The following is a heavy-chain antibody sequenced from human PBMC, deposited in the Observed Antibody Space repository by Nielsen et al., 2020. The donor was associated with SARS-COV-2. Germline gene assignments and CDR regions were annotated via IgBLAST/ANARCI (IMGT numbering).Heavy chain of an antibody. Sequence: VKVSCKASGGTFTNYAFSWMRPAPGQGLEWMGRIIPILGIATYAQKFQGRVTITADKSTSTAFMEATSLISEDTAVYYCARSLAISSGWYYDYWGQGTLVTVSS. V-gene: IGHV1-69*10. D-gene: IGHD6-19*01. J-gene: IGHJ4*02. CDR2: IIPILGIA. CDR1: GGTFTNYA. CDR3: ARSLAISSGWYYDY.